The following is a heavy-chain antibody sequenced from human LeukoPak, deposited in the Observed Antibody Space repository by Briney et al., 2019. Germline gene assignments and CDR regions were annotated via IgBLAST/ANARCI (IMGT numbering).Heavy chain of an antibody. Sequence: GESLKISCKGSGYSFSTYWINWVRQMPGKGLEWMGIIYPGDSDTKYSPSFQGQVTISVDKSINTAYLQWSGLKASDTAMYYCARRSYGGKDFDYWGQGTLVTVSS. CDR1: GYSFSTYW. CDR2: IYPGDSDT. D-gene: IGHD4-23*01. V-gene: IGHV5-51*01. CDR3: ARRSYGGKDFDY. J-gene: IGHJ4*02.